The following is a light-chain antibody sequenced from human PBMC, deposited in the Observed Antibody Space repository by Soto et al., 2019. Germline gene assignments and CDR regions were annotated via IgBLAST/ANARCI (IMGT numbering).Light chain of an antibody. CDR2: AAS. CDR1: QTISSW. CDR3: QQSYSTLSIT. Sequence: DIQMTQSPSSVSASVGDRVTITCRASQTISSWLAWYQQKPGKAPKLLIYAASSLQSGVPSRFSGSGSGTDFTLTISSLQPEDFATYYCQQSYSTLSITFGQGTRLEI. V-gene: IGKV1-39*01. J-gene: IGKJ5*01.